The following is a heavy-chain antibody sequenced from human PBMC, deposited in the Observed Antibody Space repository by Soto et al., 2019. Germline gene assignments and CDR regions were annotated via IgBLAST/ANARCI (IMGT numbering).Heavy chain of an antibody. Sequence: ASVKVSCKTSGYTFTDYYTHWVRQAPGQGLEWMGWMNPKSGGAYFAQKFQGRVTLTRDTSIGTAYIEVNSLTSDDTAVYYCASVTVRGARDYWGQGTLVTVSS. CDR2: MNPKSGGA. CDR3: ASVTVRGARDY. V-gene: IGHV1-2*02. D-gene: IGHD3-10*01. J-gene: IGHJ4*02. CDR1: GYTFTDYY.